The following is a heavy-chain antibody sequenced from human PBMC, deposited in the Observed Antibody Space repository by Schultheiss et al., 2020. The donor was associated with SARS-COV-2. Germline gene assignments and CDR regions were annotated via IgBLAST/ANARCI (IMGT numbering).Heavy chain of an antibody. V-gene: IGHV5-10-1*01. J-gene: IGHJ5*02. D-gene: IGHD2-15*01. CDR2: IDPSDSYT. CDR3: ARYVALGITSLIVVVVAAIWWFWWFDP. CDR1: GYSFTSYW. Sequence: GESLKISCKGSGYSFTSYWISWVRQMPGKGLEWMGRIDPSDSYTNYSPSFQGHVTISADKSISTAYLQWSSLKASDTAMYYCARYVALGITSLIVVVVAAIWWFWWFDPWGQGTLVTVSS.